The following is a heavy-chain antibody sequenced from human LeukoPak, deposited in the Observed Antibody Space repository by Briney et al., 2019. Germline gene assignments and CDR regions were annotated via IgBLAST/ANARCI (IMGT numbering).Heavy chain of an antibody. Sequence: GGSLRLSCAASGFTFSSYSMNWVRQAPGKGLEWVSSISSSSSYIYYADSVKGRFTISRDNAKNSLYLQMNSLRAEDTAVYYCAREHECSYGSEVDPWGQGTLVTVSS. D-gene: IGHD5-18*01. CDR2: ISSSSSYI. J-gene: IGHJ5*02. CDR3: AREHECSYGSEVDP. CDR1: GFTFSSYS. V-gene: IGHV3-21*01.